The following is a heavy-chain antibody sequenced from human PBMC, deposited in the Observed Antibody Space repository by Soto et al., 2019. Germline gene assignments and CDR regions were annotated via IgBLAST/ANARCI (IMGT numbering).Heavy chain of an antibody. Sequence: QITLEESGPARVKPTQALALTCNFSGFSLSTNGVGVGWIRQSPGKALEWLAVIYWDDVKRYNPSLRTMLTITKDNSKNEVVLLMTNVDPEDTATYYCASRRRWSSNWDSGWFDPWGQGILVTVSS. D-gene: IGHD3-10*01. CDR3: ASRRRWSSNWDSGWFDP. V-gene: IGHV2-5*02. CDR2: IYWDDVK. J-gene: IGHJ5*02. CDR1: GFSLSTNGVG.